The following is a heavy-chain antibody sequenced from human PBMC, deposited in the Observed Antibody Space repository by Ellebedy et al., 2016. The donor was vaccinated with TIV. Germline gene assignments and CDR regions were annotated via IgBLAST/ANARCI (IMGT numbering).Heavy chain of an antibody. CDR1: GFTFSSYW. D-gene: IGHD2-21*02. J-gene: IGHJ4*01. V-gene: IGHV3-74*03. Sequence: GESLKISCAVPGFTFSSYWMQWVRQAPGKGLVWFSGINGDGTTTTYADSVKGRFTISRDNAKNTLYLQMNSLKAEDTAMYYCSTLSDTGYWGHGTLVTVSS. CDR3: STLSDTGY. CDR2: INGDGTTT.